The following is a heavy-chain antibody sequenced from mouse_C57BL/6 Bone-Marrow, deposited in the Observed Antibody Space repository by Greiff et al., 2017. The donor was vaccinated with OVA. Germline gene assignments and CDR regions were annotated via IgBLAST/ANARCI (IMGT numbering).Heavy chain of an antibody. D-gene: IGHD1-1*01. J-gene: IGHJ1*03. CDR2: IYPGGGGT. Sequence: QVQLQQSGPELVKPGASVKISCKASGYAFRSSWMNWVKQRPGKGLEWIGRIYPGGGGTNYNGKFKGKATLTADKSSSTAYTPLSSRTSEDSAVYFWAREGVTTVVAHWDFEVWGTGTTVTVSA. CDR1: GYAFRSSW. V-gene: IGHV1-82*01. CDR3: AREGVTTVVAHWDFEV.